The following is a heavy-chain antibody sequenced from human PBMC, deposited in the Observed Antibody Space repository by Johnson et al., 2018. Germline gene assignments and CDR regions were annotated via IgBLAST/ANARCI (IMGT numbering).Heavy chain of an antibody. CDR3: AKDGTRGYSGYGYYYMDV. V-gene: IGHV3-43D*03. D-gene: IGHD5-12*01. Sequence: EVQLVESGGGLVQPGGSLRLSCAASGFTFDDYAMHWVRQAPGKGLEWVSLISWDGGSTYYADSVKGRFTISRDNSKNSLYLQMNSLRAEDTALYYCAKDGTRGYSGYGYYYMDVWGKGTTVTVSS. CDR2: ISWDGGST. J-gene: IGHJ6*03. CDR1: GFTFDDYA.